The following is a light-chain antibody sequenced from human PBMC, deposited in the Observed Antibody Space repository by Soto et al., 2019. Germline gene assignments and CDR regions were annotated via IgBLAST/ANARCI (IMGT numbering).Light chain of an antibody. Sequence: DIVMTQSPDSLAVSLGERATINCKSTQSVLYSSNNNNYLAWYQQKPGQPPKLLIYWASTRESGVPDRFSGSGSGTDFTLTISSLQADDVAVYYCQQYCSTPWTFGQGTKVEIK. CDR3: QQYCSTPWT. CDR1: QSVLYSSNNNNY. J-gene: IGKJ1*01. V-gene: IGKV4-1*01. CDR2: WAS.